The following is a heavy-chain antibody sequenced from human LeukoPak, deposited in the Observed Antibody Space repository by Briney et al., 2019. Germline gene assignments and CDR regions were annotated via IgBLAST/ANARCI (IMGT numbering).Heavy chain of an antibody. Sequence: GGSLILSCAASGFTFSNYAMSGVRQAPGKGLEWVLAISGSGGSTYYADSVKGRFTISRDNSKNTLYLQMNSLRAEDTAVYYCAKRLGYCSGGSCPRHPWGQGTLVTVSS. CDR3: AKRLGYCSGGSCPRHP. CDR1: GFTFSNYA. J-gene: IGHJ5*02. CDR2: ISGSGGST. V-gene: IGHV3-23*01. D-gene: IGHD2-15*01.